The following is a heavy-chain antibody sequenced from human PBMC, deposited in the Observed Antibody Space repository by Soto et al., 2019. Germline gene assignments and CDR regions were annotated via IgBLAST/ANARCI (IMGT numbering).Heavy chain of an antibody. V-gene: IGHV1-69*12. CDR3: ARDLARRVWYFDL. CDR1: GGTFSSYA. J-gene: IGHJ2*01. CDR2: IIPIFGTA. Sequence: QVQLVQSGAEVKKPGSSVKVSCKASGGTFSSYAISWVRQAPGQGLEWMGGIIPIFGTANYAQKFQGRVTMSADDATSTAYMELRSLRAEDTAVYYCARDLARRVWYFDLWGRGTLVTVSS.